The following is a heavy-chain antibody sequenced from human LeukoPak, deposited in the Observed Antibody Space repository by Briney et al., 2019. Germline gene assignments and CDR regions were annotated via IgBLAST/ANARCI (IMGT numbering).Heavy chain of an antibody. CDR1: GYSFTTYY. CDR2: ICDNNGNT. J-gene: IGHJ5*02. CDR3: ARGPRFDP. V-gene: IGHV1-18*04. Sequence: VASVKVSCKASGYSFTTYYIHWVRQAPGQGLEWMGCICDNNGNTNYAQKFQGRVTMTTDTSTNTAYMDLTNLKSDDTAIYYCARGPRFDPWGQGTLVTVSS.